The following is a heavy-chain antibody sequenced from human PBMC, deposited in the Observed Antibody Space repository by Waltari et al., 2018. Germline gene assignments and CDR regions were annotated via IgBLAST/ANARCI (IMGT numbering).Heavy chain of an antibody. V-gene: IGHV1-69*12. CDR2: IIPIFRTP. CDR1: GVSFSSYA. CDR3: ANSYCGGNCYSPFDY. D-gene: IGHD2-21*01. Sequence: QVQLVQSGAEVKKPGSSVKVSCKASGVSFSSYAINWVRQAPGQGLEWMGGIIPIFRTPDYAQKFQDRLTITADESTSTAFMELTSLRSEDTAVYFCANSYCGGNCYSPFDYWGQGTLVTVSS. J-gene: IGHJ4*02.